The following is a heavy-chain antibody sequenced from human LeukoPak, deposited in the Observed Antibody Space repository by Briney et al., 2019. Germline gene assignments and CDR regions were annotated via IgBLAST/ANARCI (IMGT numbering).Heavy chain of an antibody. CDR2: INAGNGNT. Sequence: ASVKVSCKASGYTFTSYAMHWVRQAPGQRLEWMGWINAGNGNTKYSQKFHGRVTITRDTSASTAYMELSSLRSEDTAVYYCARGWGLFYGSGSYHFDYWGQGTLVTVSS. V-gene: IGHV1-3*01. J-gene: IGHJ4*02. CDR1: GYTFTSYA. CDR3: ARGWGLFYGSGSYHFDY. D-gene: IGHD3-10*01.